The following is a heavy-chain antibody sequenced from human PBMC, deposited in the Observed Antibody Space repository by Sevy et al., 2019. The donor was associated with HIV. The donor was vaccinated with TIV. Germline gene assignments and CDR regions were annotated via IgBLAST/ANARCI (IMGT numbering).Heavy chain of an antibody. Sequence: GGSLRLSCAASGFTFSSYSMNWVRQAPGKGLEWVSSISSSSSYIYYADSVKGRFTISRDNAKNSLYLQMNSLRAEDTAVYYCARMGYCSSTSCYQLSYGMDVWGQGTSVTVSS. CDR2: ISSSSSYI. D-gene: IGHD2-2*01. J-gene: IGHJ6*02. V-gene: IGHV3-21*01. CDR1: GFTFSSYS. CDR3: ARMGYCSSTSCYQLSYGMDV.